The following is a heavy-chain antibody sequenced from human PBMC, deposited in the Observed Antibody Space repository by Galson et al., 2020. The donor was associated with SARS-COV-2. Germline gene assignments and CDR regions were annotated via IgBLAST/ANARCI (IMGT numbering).Heavy chain of an antibody. CDR2: IYTSGST. Sequence: SETLSLTCTVSGGSISSGSYYWSWIRQPAGKGLEWIGRIYTSGSTNYNPSLKSRVTISVDTSKNQFSLKLSSVTAADTAVYYCAGGPRYNWNDVVYWGQGTLVTVSS. CDR1: GGSISSGSYY. CDR3: AGGPRYNWNDVVY. V-gene: IGHV4-61*02. D-gene: IGHD1-1*01. J-gene: IGHJ4*02.